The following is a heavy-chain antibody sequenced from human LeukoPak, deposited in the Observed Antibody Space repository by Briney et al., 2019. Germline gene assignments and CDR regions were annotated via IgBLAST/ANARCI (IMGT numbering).Heavy chain of an antibody. CDR1: GGSISSGSYY. V-gene: IGHV4-61*02. Sequence: SETLSLTCTVSGGSISSGSYYWSWIRQPAGKGLEWIGRIYTSGSTNYNPSLKSRVTISVDTSKNQFSLNLNSVTAADTAIYYCARAVQDKYVFGSGAKYYFDYWGQGALVTVSS. CDR2: IYTSGST. CDR3: ARAVQDKYVFGSGAKYYFDY. D-gene: IGHD3-10*01. J-gene: IGHJ4*02.